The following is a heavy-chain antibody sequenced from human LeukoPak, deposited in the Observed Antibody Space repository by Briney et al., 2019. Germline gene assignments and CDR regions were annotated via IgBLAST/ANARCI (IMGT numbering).Heavy chain of an antibody. CDR2: IYYSGST. Sequence: IPSETLSLTCTVSGGSISSYYWSWIRQPPGKGLEWLGYIYYSGSTNYNPSLKSRVTISVVTSKNQFSLKLSSVTAADTAVYYCARGRGSSWYGVVFDYWGQGTLVTVSS. CDR3: ARGRGSSWYGVVFDY. J-gene: IGHJ4*02. D-gene: IGHD6-13*01. CDR1: GGSISSYY. V-gene: IGHV4-59*13.